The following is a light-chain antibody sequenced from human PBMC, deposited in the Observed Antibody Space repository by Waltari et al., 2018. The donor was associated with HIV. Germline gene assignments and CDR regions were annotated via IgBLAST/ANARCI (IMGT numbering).Light chain of an antibody. Sequence: HSALTQPASVSGSPGQSITISCTGPTSDISDFNFVSWYQQSPGRAPKLIIFEVYSRPSGLSDRCAGSKSGVTASLTISALRAEDEADYFCSSYSARGFVVFGGGTKVTVL. CDR2: EVY. V-gene: IGLV2-14*01. CDR3: SSYSARGFVV. CDR1: TSDISDFNF. J-gene: IGLJ3*02.